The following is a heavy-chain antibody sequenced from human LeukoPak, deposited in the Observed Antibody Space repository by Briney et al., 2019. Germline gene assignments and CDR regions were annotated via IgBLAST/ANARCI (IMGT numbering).Heavy chain of an antibody. Sequence: ASVKVSCKASRGTFSSYAISWVRQAPGQGLEWMGGIIPIFGTANYAQKFQGRVTITADESTSTAYMELSSLRSEDTAVYYCARVGPRSSGWYGDWGQGTLVTVSS. CDR3: ARVGPRSSGWYGD. CDR2: IIPIFGTA. CDR1: RGTFSSYA. D-gene: IGHD6-19*01. J-gene: IGHJ4*02. V-gene: IGHV1-69*13.